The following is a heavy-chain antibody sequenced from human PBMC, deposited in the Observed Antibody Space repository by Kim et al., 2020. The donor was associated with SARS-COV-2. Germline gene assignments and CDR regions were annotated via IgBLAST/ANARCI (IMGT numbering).Heavy chain of an antibody. CDR1: GDSVSSNSAS. V-gene: IGHV6-1*01. Sequence: SQTLSLTCAISGDSVSSNSASWHWIRQSPSRGLEWLGRTYYRSKWYNDYALSVKSRISINPDTSKNQFSLHLNSVTPEDTAVYYCARRINLDVWGQGTTVTVSS. J-gene: IGHJ6*02. CDR3: ARRINLDV. CDR2: TYYRSKWYN.